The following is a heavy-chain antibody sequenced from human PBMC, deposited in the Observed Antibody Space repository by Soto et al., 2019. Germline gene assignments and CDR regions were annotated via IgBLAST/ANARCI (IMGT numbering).Heavy chain of an antibody. CDR1: GFTFSNYW. J-gene: IGHJ3*02. Sequence: PGGSLRLSCAASGFTFSNYWMHWVRQAPGKGLVWVSRIISDGSSADYADFVKGRFTISRDNAKNTMSLRMNSLRPEDTAVYYCARDDPRPGDAFDMWGQGTMVTVSS. V-gene: IGHV3-74*01. CDR3: ARDDPRPGDAFDM. CDR2: IISDGSSA.